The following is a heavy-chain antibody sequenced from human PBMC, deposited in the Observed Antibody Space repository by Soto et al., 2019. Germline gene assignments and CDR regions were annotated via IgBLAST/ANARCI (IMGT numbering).Heavy chain of an antibody. Sequence: GGSLRLSCAASGFTFSSYAMSWVRQAPGKGLEWVAVISYDGSNKYYADSVKGRFTISRDNSKNTLYLQMNSLRAEDTAVYYCAKDLWFGELLYAFDIWGQGTMVTVSS. V-gene: IGHV3-30*18. CDR3: AKDLWFGELLYAFDI. J-gene: IGHJ3*02. D-gene: IGHD3-10*01. CDR2: ISYDGSNK. CDR1: GFTFSSYA.